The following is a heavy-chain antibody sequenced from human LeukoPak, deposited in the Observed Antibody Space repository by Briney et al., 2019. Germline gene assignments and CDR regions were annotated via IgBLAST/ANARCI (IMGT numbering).Heavy chain of an antibody. CDR3: AKEVPLYAYPMKWFDP. CDR2: ISGSGGST. J-gene: IGHJ5*02. D-gene: IGHD2-21*01. CDR1: GFTFSSYA. Sequence: PGGSLRPSCAASGFTFSSYAMSWVRQAPGKGLEWVSAISGSGGSTYYADSVKGRFTISRDNSKNTLYLQMNSLRAEDTAVYYCAKEVPLYAYPMKWFDPWGQGTLVTVSS. V-gene: IGHV3-23*01.